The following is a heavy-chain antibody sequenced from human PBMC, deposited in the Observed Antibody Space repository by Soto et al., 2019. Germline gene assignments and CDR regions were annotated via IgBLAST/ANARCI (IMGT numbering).Heavy chain of an antibody. Sequence: QVQLQESGPGLVKPSETLSLTCTVSGGSITSYYGSWIRQPPGKGLEWIGYIYYSGSTNYNPSLKSRVTISVDTSKNQFSLKLSLKLSSVTAADTAVYYCARRYGTTFDYWGQGTLVTVSS. CDR3: ARRYGTTFDY. J-gene: IGHJ4*02. CDR2: IYYSGST. D-gene: IGHD1-7*01. CDR1: GGSITSYY. V-gene: IGHV4-59*01.